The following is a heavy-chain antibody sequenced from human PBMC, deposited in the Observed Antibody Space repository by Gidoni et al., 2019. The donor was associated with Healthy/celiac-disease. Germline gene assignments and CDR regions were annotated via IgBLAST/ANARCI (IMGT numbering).Heavy chain of an antibody. CDR3: ARDSSSSRYYYYGMDV. Sequence: QVQLVESGGGLVKPGGSLRLSCAASGFTFSDYYMGWIRQAPGKGLEWVSYISSSGSTIYYADSVKGRFTISRDNAKDSLYLQMNSLRAEDTAVYYCARDSSSSRYYYYGMDVWGQGTTVTVSS. CDR1: GFTFSDYY. D-gene: IGHD6-6*01. CDR2: ISSSGSTI. V-gene: IGHV3-11*01. J-gene: IGHJ6*02.